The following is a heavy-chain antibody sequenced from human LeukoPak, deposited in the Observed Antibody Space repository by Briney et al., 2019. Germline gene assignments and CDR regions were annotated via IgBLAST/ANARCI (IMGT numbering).Heavy chain of an antibody. J-gene: IGHJ4*02. V-gene: IGHV3-30*18. CDR2: ISYDGSNK. CDR1: GFIFSSYG. Sequence: GRSLRLSCAASGFIFSSYGMHWVRQAPGKGLERVAVISYDGSNKYYADSVKGRFTISRDNSKNTLYLQMNSLRAEDTAVYYCAKDANILTGYFDYWGQGTLVTVSS. CDR3: AKDANILTGYFDY. D-gene: IGHD3-9*01.